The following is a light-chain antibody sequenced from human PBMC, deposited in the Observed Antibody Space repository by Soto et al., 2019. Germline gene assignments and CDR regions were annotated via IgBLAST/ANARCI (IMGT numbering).Light chain of an antibody. CDR1: QSVAGSY. V-gene: IGKV3-20*01. J-gene: IGKJ5*01. Sequence: EIMLKQTPGTLSISPKERATLSCMPSQSVAGSYLAWYQQKPGQAPRLLIYGASSRATGFPDRFSGSGSGTDFTLTISGLEPEDSAVCYCQQYGSSSEITFGQGTRLEI. CDR3: QQYGSSSEIT. CDR2: GAS.